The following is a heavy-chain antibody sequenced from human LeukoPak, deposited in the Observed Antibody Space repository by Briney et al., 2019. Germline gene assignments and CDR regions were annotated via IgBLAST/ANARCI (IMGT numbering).Heavy chain of an antibody. CDR1: GFTFSSYA. D-gene: IGHD1-7*01. J-gene: IGHJ6*03. Sequence: GGSLRLSCAASGFTFSSYAVHWVRQAPGKGLEYVSAITSDGGRTYYANSVKGRFTISRDNSKNTLYLQMGSLRAEDMAVYYCARSRELDVHYYYYMDVWGKGTTVTVSS. CDR2: ITSDGGRT. V-gene: IGHV3-64*01. CDR3: ARSRELDVHYYYYMDV.